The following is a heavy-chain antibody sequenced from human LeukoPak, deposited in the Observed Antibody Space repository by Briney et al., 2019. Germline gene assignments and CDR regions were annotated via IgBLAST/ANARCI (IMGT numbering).Heavy chain of an antibody. CDR1: GGSISSYY. CDR3: ARELRGYSSDAFDI. V-gene: IGHV4-59*01. Sequence: SETLSLTCTVSGGSISSYYWSWIRQPPGKGLEWIGYIYYSGSTNYNPSLKGRVTISVDTSKNQFSLKLSSVTAADTAVYYCARELRGYSSDAFDIWGQGTMVTVSS. J-gene: IGHJ3*02. CDR2: IYYSGST. D-gene: IGHD5-18*01.